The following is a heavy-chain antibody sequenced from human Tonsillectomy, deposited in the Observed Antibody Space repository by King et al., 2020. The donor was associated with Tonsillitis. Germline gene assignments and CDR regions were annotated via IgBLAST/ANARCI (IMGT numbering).Heavy chain of an antibody. D-gene: IGHD5-24*01. V-gene: IGHV3-30-3*01. CDR2: ISYDGSNK. CDR1: GFTFSSYA. J-gene: IGHJ4*02. CDR3: ARDRERWLQLAGLSPYYFVY. Sequence: VQLVESGGGVVQPGRSLRLSCAASGFTFSSYAMHWVRQAPGKGLEWVAVISYDGSNKYYADSVKGRFTISRDNSKNTLYLQMSSLRAEDTAVYYCARDRERWLQLAGLSPYYFVYWGQGTLVTVSS.